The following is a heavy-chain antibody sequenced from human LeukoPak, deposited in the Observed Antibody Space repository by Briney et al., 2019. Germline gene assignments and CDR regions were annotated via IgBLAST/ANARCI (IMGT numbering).Heavy chain of an antibody. Sequence: PSETLSLTCIVSGGSISSSSYYWGWIRQPPGKGLEWIGSIYYSGSTYYNPSLKSRVTISVDTSKNQFSLKLSSVTAADTAVYYCAMATSPANWFDPWGQGTLVTVSS. J-gene: IGHJ5*02. V-gene: IGHV4-39*07. CDR1: GGSISSSSYY. CDR3: AMATSPANWFDP. CDR2: IYYSGST.